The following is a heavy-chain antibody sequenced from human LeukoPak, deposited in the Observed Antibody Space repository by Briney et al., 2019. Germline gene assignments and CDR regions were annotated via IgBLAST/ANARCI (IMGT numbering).Heavy chain of an antibody. CDR1: GFTFSSYA. CDR2: ISGTGGTT. CDR3: ARARSSYGYGDAFDI. D-gene: IGHD5-18*01. J-gene: IGHJ3*02. Sequence: GGSLRLSCAASGFTFSSYAMSWVRQAPGKGLEWVSSISGTGGTTYYADSVKGRFTISRDNSKNTLYLQMNSLRAEDTAVYYCARARSSYGYGDAFDIWGQGTMVTVSS. V-gene: IGHV3-23*01.